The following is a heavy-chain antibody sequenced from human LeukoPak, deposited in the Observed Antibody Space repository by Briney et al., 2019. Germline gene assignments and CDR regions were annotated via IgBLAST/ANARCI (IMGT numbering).Heavy chain of an antibody. CDR3: ARGVRWGAARF. J-gene: IGHJ4*02. CDR2: IYFSGST. D-gene: IGHD6-6*01. Sequence: PSETLSLTCTVSGGSISNSHYYWAWVRQPPGGGLEWIGSIYFSGSTYYDPSLKSRVIISVDTSKNQFSLKMSSVTAADTAVYYCARGVRWGAARFWGQGTLVTVSS. V-gene: IGHV4-39*01. CDR1: GGSISNSHYY.